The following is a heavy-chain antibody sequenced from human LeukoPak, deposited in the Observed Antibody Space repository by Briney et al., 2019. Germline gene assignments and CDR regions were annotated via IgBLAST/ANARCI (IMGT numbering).Heavy chain of an antibody. V-gene: IGHV1-18*01. J-gene: IGHJ3*02. D-gene: IGHD4-23*01. Sequence: ASVKVSCKASGYTFTSYGIRWVRQAPGQGLEGMGWISAYNGNTNYAQKLQGRVTMTTDTSTSTAYMELSSLRAEDTAVYYCARGRSARVNSAGWGHDAFDIWGQGTMVTVSS. CDR3: ARGRSARVNSAGWGHDAFDI. CDR2: ISAYNGNT. CDR1: GYTFTSYG.